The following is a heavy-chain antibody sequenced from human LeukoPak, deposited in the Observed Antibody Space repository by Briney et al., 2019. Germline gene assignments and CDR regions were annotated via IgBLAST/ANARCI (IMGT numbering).Heavy chain of an antibody. CDR2: INHSGST. CDR3: ARVSGPHIVVVTAKYYFDY. D-gene: IGHD2-21*02. J-gene: IGHJ4*02. CDR1: GGSFSGYY. Sequence: KPSETLSLTCAVYGGSFSGYYWSWIRQPPGKGLEWIGEINHSGSTNYNPSLKSRVTISVDTSKNQFSLKLSSVTAADSAVYYCARVSGPHIVVVTAKYYFDYWGQGTLVTVSS. V-gene: IGHV4-34*01.